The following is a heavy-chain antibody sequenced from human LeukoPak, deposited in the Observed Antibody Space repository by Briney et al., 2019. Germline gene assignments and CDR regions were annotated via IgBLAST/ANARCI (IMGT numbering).Heavy chain of an antibody. CDR2: IRTDGSDK. CDR1: GFTFSNSW. CDR3: ARGPGRGGDI. Sequence: GGSLRLSCAASGFTFSNSWMTWVRQAPGKGLEWVANIRTDGSDKYYVDSVKGRFTISRDNTKNSLYLQMNSLRAGDTAVYYCARGPGRGGDIWGQGTMVTVSS. J-gene: IGHJ3*02. V-gene: IGHV3-7*04. D-gene: IGHD3-10*01.